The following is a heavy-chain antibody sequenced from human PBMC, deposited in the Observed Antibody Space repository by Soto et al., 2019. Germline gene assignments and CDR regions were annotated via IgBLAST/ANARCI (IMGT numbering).Heavy chain of an antibody. D-gene: IGHD3-10*01. CDR2: IKSKADGGTK. CDR1: GFTFDDAW. V-gene: IGHV3-15*01. J-gene: IGHJ5*02. Sequence: EVHLVESGGGLVKPGGSLRLSCAASGFTFDDAWMSWVRQAPGKVLEWVGRIKSKADGGTKDYAAPVQGRFTFSRDDSKNTLYLQMNSLKTEDTAVYYCTTDRMTQYYDGSGSYYAFGGPSASWGQGTLVTVSS. CDR3: TTDRMTQYYDGSGSYYAFGGPSAS.